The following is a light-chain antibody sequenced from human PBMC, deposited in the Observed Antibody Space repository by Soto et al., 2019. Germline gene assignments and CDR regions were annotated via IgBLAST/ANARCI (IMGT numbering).Light chain of an antibody. CDR1: QTVGSN. J-gene: IGKJ1*01. Sequence: EIVMTQSPATLSVSPGERITISCRASQTVGSNLAWYQQKPGQAPRLLIYTTSSRATGVPAKFSGSGSGTEFTLTIDSPQSEDFVLYYCQQYNSWPRTFGQGTKVDIK. V-gene: IGKV3D-15*01. CDR3: QQYNSWPRT. CDR2: TTS.